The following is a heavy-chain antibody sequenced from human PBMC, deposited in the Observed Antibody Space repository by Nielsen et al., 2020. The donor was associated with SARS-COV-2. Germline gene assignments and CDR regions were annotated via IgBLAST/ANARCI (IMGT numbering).Heavy chain of an antibody. D-gene: IGHD3-3*01. CDR3: ARDGGVNSDFWSWSDY. V-gene: IGHV3-21*06. J-gene: IGHJ4*02. CDR1: EFSFSSYS. Sequence: GGSLRLSCAAAEFSFSSYSMTWFRQAPGKGLEWVSSISRSADYIHYAESVEGRFTISRDNAENSLYLQMNTLRVEDTAIYYCARDGGVNSDFWSWSDYWGQGNLVTVSS. CDR2: ISRSADYI.